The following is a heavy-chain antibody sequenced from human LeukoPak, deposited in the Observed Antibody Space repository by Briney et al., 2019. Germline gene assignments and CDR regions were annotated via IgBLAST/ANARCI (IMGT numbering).Heavy chain of an antibody. CDR2: IYDSGTT. V-gene: IGHV4-38-2*02. D-gene: IGHD3-22*01. Sequence: PSETLSFTCTVSGYSVSGPYYWGWIRQPPGRGLEWIGTIYDSGTTYYNPSLKSRVTISIGTSKNQFSLNLSSVTAADTAVYYCARHQYYDSRGSHYYSYYYMDVWGKGTTVTVSS. CDR1: GYSVSGPYY. CDR3: ARHQYYDSRGSHYYSYYYMDV. J-gene: IGHJ6*03.